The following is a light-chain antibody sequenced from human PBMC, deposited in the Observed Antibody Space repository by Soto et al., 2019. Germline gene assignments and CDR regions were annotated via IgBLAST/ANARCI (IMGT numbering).Light chain of an antibody. CDR3: QQYINLWT. Sequence: EIVMTQSPATLSVSPVERATLSCRSSQSVSSNLAWYQQKPGQAPRLLIYGASTRATGIPARFSGSGSGTEFTLTISSLQSEDFAVYYCQQYINLWTFGQGTKVDI. J-gene: IGKJ1*01. CDR2: GAS. CDR1: QSVSSN. V-gene: IGKV3-15*01.